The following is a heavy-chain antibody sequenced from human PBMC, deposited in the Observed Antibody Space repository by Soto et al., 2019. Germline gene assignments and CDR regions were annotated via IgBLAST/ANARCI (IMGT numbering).Heavy chain of an antibody. V-gene: IGHV3-13*05. Sequence: EVQLVESGGGLVQPGGSLRLSCEASGFTFRNYDMHWVRQGTGKGLEWVSGISAAGDPDYADSVEGRFTISRENAQNSFFLHVNSLGVGDTAVYYCARTDSAFYGLDVWGQGTAVIVSS. CDR3: ARTDSAFYGLDV. CDR1: GFTFRNYD. J-gene: IGHJ6*02. CDR2: ISAAGDP. D-gene: IGHD5-18*01.